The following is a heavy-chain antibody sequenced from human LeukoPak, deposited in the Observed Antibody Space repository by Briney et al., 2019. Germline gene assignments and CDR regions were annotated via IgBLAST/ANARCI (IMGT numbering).Heavy chain of an antibody. V-gene: IGHV4-34*01. CDR2: INHSGST. CDR1: GGSFSGYY. Sequence: PSETLSLTCAVYGGSFSGYYWSWIRQPPGKGLEWIGEINHSGSTNYNPSLKSRVTISVDTSKNQFSLKLSSVTAADTAVYYCARGRGIGGCYEDFDYWGQGTLVTVSS. CDR3: ARGRGIGGCYEDFDY. J-gene: IGHJ4*02. D-gene: IGHD1-26*01.